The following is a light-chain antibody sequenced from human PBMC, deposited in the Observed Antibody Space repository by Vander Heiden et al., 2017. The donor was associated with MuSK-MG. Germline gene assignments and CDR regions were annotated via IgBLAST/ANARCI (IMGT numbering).Light chain of an antibody. CDR1: QSISSW. J-gene: IGKJ1*01. CDR3: QQGWT. CDR2: DAS. Sequence: DIQMTQSPSTLSASVGDRVTITCRASQSISSWLAWYQQKPGKAPKLLIYDASSLESGVPSRFSGSGSGTEFTRTISSMQPDDFATDDGQQGWTFGQGTKVEIK. V-gene: IGKV1-5*01.